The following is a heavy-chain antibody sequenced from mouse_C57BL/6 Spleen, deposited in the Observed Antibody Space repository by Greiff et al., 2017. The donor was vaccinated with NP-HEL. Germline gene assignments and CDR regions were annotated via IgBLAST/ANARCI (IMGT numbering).Heavy chain of an antibody. CDR1: GYSFTDYN. V-gene: IGHV1-39*01. Sequence: VHVKQSGPELVKPGASVKISCKASGYSFTDYNMNWVKQSNGKSLEWIGVINPNYGTTSYNQKFKGKATLTVDQSSSTAYMQLNSLTSEDSAVYYCASLNYYGSYYAMDYWGQGTSVTVSS. D-gene: IGHD1-1*01. J-gene: IGHJ4*01. CDR2: INPNYGTT. CDR3: ASLNYYGSYYAMDY.